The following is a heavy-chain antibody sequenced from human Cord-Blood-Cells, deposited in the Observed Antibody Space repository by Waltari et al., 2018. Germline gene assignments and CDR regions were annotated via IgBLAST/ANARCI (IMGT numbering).Heavy chain of an antibody. D-gene: IGHD3-10*01. V-gene: IGHV4-39*01. J-gene: IGHJ4*02. CDR2: IYYSGST. CDR3: ARHRDLAWYFDY. CDR1: GGSISSSSYY. Sequence: QLQLQESGPGLVKPSETLSLTCTVSGGSISSSSYYWGWIRQPPGKGLEWIGSIYYSGSTYSNPALKSRVTISVDTSKNQFSLKLSAVTAADTAVYYCARHRDLAWYFDYWGQGTLVTVSS.